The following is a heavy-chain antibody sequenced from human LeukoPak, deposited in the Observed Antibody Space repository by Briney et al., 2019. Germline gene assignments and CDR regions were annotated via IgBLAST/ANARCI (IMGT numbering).Heavy chain of an antibody. D-gene: IGHD1-26*01. V-gene: IGHV3-33*08. Sequence: GGSLRLSCAASGFTFSSYSMNWVRQAPGKGLEWVAVIWYDGGNKYYADSVKGRFTISRDNSKNTLDQQMNSLRVEDTAVYYCARDRGSYRNFDWFDPWGQGTLVTVSS. CDR3: ARDRGSYRNFDWFDP. CDR2: IWYDGGNK. J-gene: IGHJ5*02. CDR1: GFTFSSYS.